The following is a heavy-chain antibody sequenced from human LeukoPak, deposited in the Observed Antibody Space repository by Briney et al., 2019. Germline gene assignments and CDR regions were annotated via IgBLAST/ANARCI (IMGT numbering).Heavy chain of an antibody. CDR2: ISSGGSTI. Sequence: PGGSLRLSCAASGITFSSYEMNWVRQAPGKGLQWVSYISSGGSTIYYADSVKGRFTISRDNAKNSLYLQMNSLRAEDTAVYYCSSELEAAFLFGFDYWGQGTAVSVSS. CDR3: SSELEAAFLFGFDY. CDR1: GITFSSYE. J-gene: IGHJ4*02. V-gene: IGHV3-48*03. D-gene: IGHD2-15*01.